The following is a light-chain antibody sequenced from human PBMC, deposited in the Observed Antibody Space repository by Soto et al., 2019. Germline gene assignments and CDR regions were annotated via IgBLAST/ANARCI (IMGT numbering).Light chain of an antibody. CDR1: SSDIGSYNY. V-gene: IGLV2-14*01. CDR3: SSYTSSTTLV. J-gene: IGLJ2*01. CDR2: DVS. Sequence: QSALTQPASVSGSPGQSITISCTGTSSDIGSYNYVSWYQQNPGKAPKLMIYDVSNRPSGIPNRFSGSKSGNTASLTISGLQAEDEADYYCSSYTSSTTLVFGGGTKLTVL.